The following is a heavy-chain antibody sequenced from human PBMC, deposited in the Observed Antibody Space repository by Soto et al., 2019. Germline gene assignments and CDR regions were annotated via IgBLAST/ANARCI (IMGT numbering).Heavy chain of an antibody. J-gene: IGHJ4*02. CDR3: ARGRTGGYSYGSVQEDFDY. V-gene: IGHV1-18*01. Sequence: ASVKVSCKASGYTFTSYGISWVRQAPGQGLEWMGWISDYNGNTNYAQKLQGRVTMTTDTSTRTAYMELRSLRSDDTAVYYCARGRTGGYSYGSVQEDFDYWGQGTLVTVSS. D-gene: IGHD5-18*01. CDR2: ISDYNGNT. CDR1: GYTFTSYG.